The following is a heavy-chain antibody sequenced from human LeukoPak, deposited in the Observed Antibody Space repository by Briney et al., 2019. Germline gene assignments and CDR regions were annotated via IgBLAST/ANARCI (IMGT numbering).Heavy chain of an antibody. D-gene: IGHD4-17*01. CDR3: ARPSGDNRFDY. Sequence: GESLKISCKHSEYSFPNYCIGWVRQMPGEGLEWIGNIYPGDSNTRYSPSFQGQVTILADKSISTIFLHWSGLKASDTAIYYCARPSGDNRFDYWGQGTLVTVSS. V-gene: IGHV5-51*01. J-gene: IGHJ4*02. CDR2: IYPGDSNT. CDR1: EYSFPNYC.